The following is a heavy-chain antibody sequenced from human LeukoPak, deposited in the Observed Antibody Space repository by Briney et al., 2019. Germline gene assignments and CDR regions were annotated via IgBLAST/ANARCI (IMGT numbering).Heavy chain of an antibody. CDR1: GFTFSDYY. V-gene: IGHV3-11*01. D-gene: IGHD3-10*01. Sequence: PGGSLRLSCAASGFTFSDYYISWIRQAPGKGLEWVSYISSSGSTIYYADSVKGRFTISRDNAKNSLYLQMNSLRAEDTAVYYCARVEEGYGSGRRENYYFYYMDVWGKGTTVTISS. J-gene: IGHJ6*03. CDR2: ISSSGSTI. CDR3: ARVEEGYGSGRRENYYFYYMDV.